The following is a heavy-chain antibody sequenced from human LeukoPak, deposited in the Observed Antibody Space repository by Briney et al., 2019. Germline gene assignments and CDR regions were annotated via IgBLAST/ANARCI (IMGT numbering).Heavy chain of an antibody. Sequence: PSETLSLTCTVSGGSISSYYWSWIRQPPGKGLEWIGYIYYSGSTNYNPSLKSRVTISVDTSKNQFSLKLSSVTAADTAVYYCARIVAPTMGGKYYFDYWGQETLVTVSS. D-gene: IGHD6-6*01. CDR3: ARIVAPTMGGKYYFDY. J-gene: IGHJ4*02. CDR2: IYYSGST. CDR1: GGSISSYY. V-gene: IGHV4-59*01.